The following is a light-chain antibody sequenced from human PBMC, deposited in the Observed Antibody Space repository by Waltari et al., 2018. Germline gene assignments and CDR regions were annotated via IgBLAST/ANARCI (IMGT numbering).Light chain of an antibody. CDR1: QSISSY. Sequence: DIQMTQSPSSLSASVGDRVTITCRASQSISSYLNWYQQKGGKAPKLLIYAASSLQSGVPSRFSGSGSGTDFTLTINSLQPEDFATYYCQQSFSTPYTFGGGTKVEIE. CDR3: QQSFSTPYT. J-gene: IGKJ4*01. V-gene: IGKV1-39*01. CDR2: AAS.